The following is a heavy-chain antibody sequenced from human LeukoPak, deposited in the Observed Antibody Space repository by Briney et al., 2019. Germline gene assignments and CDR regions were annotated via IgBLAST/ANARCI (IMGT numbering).Heavy chain of an antibody. CDR1: GFTFSTYS. D-gene: IGHD3-10*02. Sequence: GGSLRLSCAASGFTFSTYSMNWVRQAPGKGLGWVSSIISSSSYIYYADSVKGRFTISRDNAKNSLYLQMNSLRAEDTAVYYCAELGITMIGGVWGKGTTVTISS. CDR3: AELGITMIGGV. J-gene: IGHJ6*04. CDR2: IISSSSYI. V-gene: IGHV3-21*01.